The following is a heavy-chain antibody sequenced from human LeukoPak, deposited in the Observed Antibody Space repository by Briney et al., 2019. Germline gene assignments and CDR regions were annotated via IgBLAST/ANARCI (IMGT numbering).Heavy chain of an antibody. V-gene: IGHV1-69*05. CDR2: IIPIFGTA. CDR3: ARGEALHAYFDY. D-gene: IGHD1-26*01. Sequence: SVKVSCKASGGTFSSYAISWVRQAPGQGLEWMGGIIPIFGTANYAQKFQGRVTITTDESTSTAYMELSSLRSEDTAVYYCARGEALHAYFDYWGQGTLVTVSS. CDR1: GGTFSSYA. J-gene: IGHJ4*02.